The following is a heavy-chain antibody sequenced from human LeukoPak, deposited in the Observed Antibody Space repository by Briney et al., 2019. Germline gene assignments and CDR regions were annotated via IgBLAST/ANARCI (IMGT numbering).Heavy chain of an antibody. CDR1: GYTFTSYG. D-gene: IGHD4-17*01. CDR2: ISAYNGNT. CDR3: ARGGDYEYFQH. Sequence: ASVKVSCKPFGYTFTSYGITWVRQAPGQGLEWMGWISAYNGNTNYAQKFQGRVTMSTDTSTSTAYMELRSLKSDGTAVYYCARGGDYEYFQHWGQGTLVTVSS. V-gene: IGHV1-18*01. J-gene: IGHJ1*01.